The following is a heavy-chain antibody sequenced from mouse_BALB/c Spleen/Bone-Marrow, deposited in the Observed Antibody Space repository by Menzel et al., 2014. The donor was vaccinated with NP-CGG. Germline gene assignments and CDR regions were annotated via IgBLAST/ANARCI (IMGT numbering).Heavy chain of an antibody. J-gene: IGHJ4*01. CDR1: GFTFSSLG. CDR3: ARKGAMITHYYAMDY. CDR2: ISNGSSTI. Sequence: EVQLVESGGGLVQPGGSWKLSCAASGFTFSSLGMHWVRQAPEKGLEWVAYISNGSSTIYYADTVKGRFTISRDNPKNTLFLQMTSLRSEDTAMYYCARKGAMITHYYAMDYWGQGTSVTVSS. D-gene: IGHD2-4*01. V-gene: IGHV5-17*02.